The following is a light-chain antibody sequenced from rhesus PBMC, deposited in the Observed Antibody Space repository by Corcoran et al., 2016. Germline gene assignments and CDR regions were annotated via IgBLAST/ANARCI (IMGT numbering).Light chain of an antibody. Sequence: DIQMSQSPSSLSASVGDRVTITCRASQGISSYLNWYQQKPGKAHTLLIYYANSLASGVPSRFSGSGSGTDFTRTISSLQPEDFATYYCQQGNSNPFTFGPGTKLDIK. CDR1: QGISSY. CDR2: YAN. V-gene: IGKV1-32*02. J-gene: IGKJ3*01. CDR3: QQGNSNPFT.